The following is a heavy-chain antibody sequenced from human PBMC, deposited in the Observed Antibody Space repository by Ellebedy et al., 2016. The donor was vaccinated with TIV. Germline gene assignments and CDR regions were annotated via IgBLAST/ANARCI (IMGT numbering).Heavy chain of an antibody. CDR2: IYYSGIT. Sequence: SETLSLTCTVFGGSISSRSYYWGWIRQPPGKGLEWIGRIYYSGITYYNPSLKSRVTFSEDTSENQFSLKLRSVTVADTAVYYCASLRGHHGDNAGVFDFWGQGTLVTVSS. CDR3: ASLRGHHGDNAGVFDF. J-gene: IGHJ4*02. CDR1: GGSISSRSYY. D-gene: IGHD4-17*01. V-gene: IGHV4-39*01.